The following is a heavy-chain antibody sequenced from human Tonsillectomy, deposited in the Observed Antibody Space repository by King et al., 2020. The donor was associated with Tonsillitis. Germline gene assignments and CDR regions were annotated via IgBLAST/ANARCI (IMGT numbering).Heavy chain of an antibody. Sequence: VQLVESGGGVVQPGGSLRLSCAASGFTFSSYGMHWVRQAPGKGLEWVAFIRYDGSNKYYADSVKGRFTISRDNSKNTLYMQMNSLRAEDTAVYYCAKEQGDYDYYYSCMDVWGQGTTVTVSS. V-gene: IGHV3-30*02. CDR3: AKEQGDYDYYYSCMDV. D-gene: IGHD4-17*01. CDR1: GFTFSSYG. J-gene: IGHJ6*02. CDR2: IRYDGSNK.